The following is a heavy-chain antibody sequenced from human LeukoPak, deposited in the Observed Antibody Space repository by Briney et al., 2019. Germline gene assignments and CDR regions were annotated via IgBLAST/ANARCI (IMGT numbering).Heavy chain of an antibody. D-gene: IGHD6-19*01. J-gene: IGHJ4*02. CDR2: VYYSGST. Sequence: SETLSLTCTVSGYSISSGYYWGWIRQPPGKGLEWIGSVYYSGSTYYNPSLKSRVTISVDTSKNQFSLRLSSVTAADTAVYYCARVKIAVAGTGLFYMDVWGQGTLVTVSS. V-gene: IGHV4-38-2*02. CDR3: ARVKIAVAGTGLFYMDV. CDR1: GYSISSGYY.